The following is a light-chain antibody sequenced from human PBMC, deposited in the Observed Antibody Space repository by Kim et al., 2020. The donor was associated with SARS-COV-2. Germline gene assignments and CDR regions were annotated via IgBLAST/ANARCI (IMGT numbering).Light chain of an antibody. CDR1: SSNIGAGYD. V-gene: IGLV1-40*01. J-gene: IGLJ2*01. Sequence: QSVLTQPPSVSGAPGQRVTISCTGSSSNIGAGYDVHWYQQFPGTAPKVLIYGNSNRPSGVPDRFSGSKSGTSASLAITGLRAEDEADYYCQSYDRSLSASVFGGGTQLTVL. CDR3: QSYDRSLSASV. CDR2: GNS.